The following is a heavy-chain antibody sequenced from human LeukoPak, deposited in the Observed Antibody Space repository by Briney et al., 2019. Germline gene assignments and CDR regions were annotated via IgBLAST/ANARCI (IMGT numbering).Heavy chain of an antibody. CDR2: ISYDGSNK. CDR3: VRSQYSSSS. J-gene: IGHJ5*02. Sequence: GGSLRLSCAASGFTFSSYGMHWVRQAPGKGLEWVAVISYDGSNKYYADSVKGRFTISRDNSKNTLYLQMNSLRAEDTAVYYCVRSQYSSSSWGQGTLVTVSS. CDR1: GFTFSSYG. D-gene: IGHD6-13*01. V-gene: IGHV3-30*03.